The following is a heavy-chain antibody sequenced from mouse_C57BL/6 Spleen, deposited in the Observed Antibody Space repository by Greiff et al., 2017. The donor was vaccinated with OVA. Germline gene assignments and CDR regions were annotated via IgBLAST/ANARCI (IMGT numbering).Heavy chain of an antibody. D-gene: IGHD1-1*01. CDR1: GYTFTDYN. CDR2: INPNNGGT. Sequence: EVQLQQSGPELVKPGASVKIPCKASGYTFTDYNMDWVKQSHGKSLEWIGDINPNNGGTIYNQKFKGKATLTVDKSSSTAYMELRSLTSADTAVYYCAREAHYSGSSYGFAYWGQGTLVTVSA. V-gene: IGHV1-18*01. CDR3: AREAHYSGSSYGFAY. J-gene: IGHJ3*01.